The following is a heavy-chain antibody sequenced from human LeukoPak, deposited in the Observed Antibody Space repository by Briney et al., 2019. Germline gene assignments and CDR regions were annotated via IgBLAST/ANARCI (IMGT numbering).Heavy chain of an antibody. J-gene: IGHJ4*02. V-gene: IGHV1-18*01. CDR1: GYTFTSYG. CDR3: ARFLPYGSGSQNFFDY. CDR2: ISAYNGNT. Sequence: ASVKVSCKASGYTFTSYGISWVRQAPGQGLEWMGWISAYNGNTNYAQKLQGRVTMTTDTSTSTAYMELRSLRSDDTAVYYCARFLPYGSGSQNFFDYWGQGTLVTVSS. D-gene: IGHD3-10*01.